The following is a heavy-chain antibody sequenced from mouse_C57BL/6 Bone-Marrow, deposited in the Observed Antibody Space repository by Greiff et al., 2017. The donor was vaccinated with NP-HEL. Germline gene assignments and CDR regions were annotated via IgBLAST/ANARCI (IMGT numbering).Heavy chain of an antibody. Sequence: VQLQQSVAELVRPGASVKLSCTASGFNIKNTYMHWVKQRPEQGLEWIGRIDPANGNTKYAPKFQGKATITADTSSNPAYLQLSSLTSEDTAIYYCAGYYYGSSYPYYFDYWGQGTTLTVSS. CDR1: GFNIKNTY. D-gene: IGHD1-1*01. J-gene: IGHJ2*01. CDR2: IDPANGNT. V-gene: IGHV14-3*01. CDR3: AGYYYGSSYPYYFDY.